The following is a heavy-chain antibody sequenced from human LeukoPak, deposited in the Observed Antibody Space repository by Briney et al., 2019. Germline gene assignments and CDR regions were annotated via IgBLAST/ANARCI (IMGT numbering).Heavy chain of an antibody. Sequence: GGSLRLSCAASGFTVSSNEMSWVRQAPGKGLEWISYISRSGSTIYYADSVKGRFTISRDDAKNSLYLQMNSLRADDTAIYYCARDGNIWGSYRFLDYWGLGTLVTVSS. CDR1: GFTVSSNE. CDR3: ARDGNIWGSYRFLDY. J-gene: IGHJ4*02. CDR2: ISRSGSTI. D-gene: IGHD3-16*02. V-gene: IGHV3-48*03.